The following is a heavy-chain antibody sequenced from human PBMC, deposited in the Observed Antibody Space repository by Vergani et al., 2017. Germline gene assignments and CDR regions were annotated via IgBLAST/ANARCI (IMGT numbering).Heavy chain of an antibody. CDR2: IYHSGST. J-gene: IGHJ6*03. V-gene: IGHV4-4*03. CDR3: ARESPRYYYYMDV. CDR1: GGSISSSNW. Sequence: QVQLQESGPGLVKPPGTLSLTCAVSGGSISSSNWWSWVRQPPGKGLEWIGEIYHSGSTNYNPSLKSRVTISVDTSKNQFSLKLSSVTAADTAVYYCARESPRYYYYMDVWGKGTTVTVSS.